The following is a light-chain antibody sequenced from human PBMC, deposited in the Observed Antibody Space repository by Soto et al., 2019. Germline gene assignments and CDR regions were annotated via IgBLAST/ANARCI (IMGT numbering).Light chain of an antibody. CDR1: QSISSW. J-gene: IGKJ1*01. V-gene: IGKV1-5*01. CDR2: DAS. Sequence: DIQMTQSPYTLSASVGDRVTITCRASQSISSWLAWYQQKPGKAPKLLISDASNLQSGVPSRFSGSGSGSEFTLTISSLQPEVFATYYCQHSYSNPPWTVGQGTTV. CDR3: QHSYSNPPWT.